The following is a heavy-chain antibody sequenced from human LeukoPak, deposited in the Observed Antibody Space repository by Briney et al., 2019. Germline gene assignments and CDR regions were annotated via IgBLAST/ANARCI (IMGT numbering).Heavy chain of an antibody. V-gene: IGHV4-34*01. CDR3: GRERRYDGAMDV. Sequence: SETLSLTCAVYGGSFSGYYWSWIRQPPGKGLEWIGEINHSGSTYYNPSLKSRFTMSLDTSKNHFSLRLSSATAADTAVYDCGRERRYDGAMDVWGKGTTVTISS. D-gene: IGHD3-22*01. J-gene: IGHJ6*03. CDR2: INHSGST. CDR1: GGSFSGYY.